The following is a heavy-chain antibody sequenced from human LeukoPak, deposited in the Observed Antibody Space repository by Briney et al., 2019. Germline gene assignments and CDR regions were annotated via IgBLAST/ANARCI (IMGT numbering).Heavy chain of an antibody. CDR3: ARGVEMATISYYYYYMDV. V-gene: IGHV4-59*01. Sequence: PSETLSLTCTVSGGSIGSYYWSWIRQPPGKGLEWIGYIYYSGSTNYNPSLKSRVTISVDTSKNQFSLKLSSVTAADTAVYYCARGVEMATISYYYYYMDVWGKGTTVTISS. J-gene: IGHJ6*03. D-gene: IGHD5-24*01. CDR1: GGSIGSYY. CDR2: IYYSGST.